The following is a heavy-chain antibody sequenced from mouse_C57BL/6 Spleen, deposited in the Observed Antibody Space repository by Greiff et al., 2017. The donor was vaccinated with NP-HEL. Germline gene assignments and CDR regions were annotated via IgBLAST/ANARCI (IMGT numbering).Heavy chain of an antibody. CDR1: GFTFSSYG. D-gene: IGHD1-1*01. V-gene: IGHV5-6*01. Sequence: EVKLMESGGDLVKPGGSLKLSCAASGFTFSSYGMSWVRQTPDKRLEWVATISSGGSYTYYPDSVKGRFTISRDNAKNTLYLQMSSLKSEDTAMYYCVRDGDYYGLDYWGQGTTLTVSS. CDR2: ISSGGSYT. J-gene: IGHJ2*01. CDR3: VRDGDYYGLDY.